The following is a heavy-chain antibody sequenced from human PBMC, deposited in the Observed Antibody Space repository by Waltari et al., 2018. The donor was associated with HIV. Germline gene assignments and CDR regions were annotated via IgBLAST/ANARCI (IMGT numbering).Heavy chain of an antibody. CDR1: GAPISSSSYY. J-gene: IGHJ5*02. Sequence: QLQLQESGPGLVKPSETLSLTCTVSGAPISSSSYYWGWIRQPPGKGLEWIGSIYYSGSTYYNPSLKSRVTISVDTSKNQFSLKLSSVTAADTAVYYCARISSMVRERVRFDPWGQGTLVTVSS. CDR2: IYYSGST. D-gene: IGHD3-10*01. CDR3: ARISSMVRERVRFDP. V-gene: IGHV4-39*01.